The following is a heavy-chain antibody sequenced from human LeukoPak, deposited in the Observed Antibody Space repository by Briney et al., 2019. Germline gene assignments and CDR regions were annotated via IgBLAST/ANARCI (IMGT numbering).Heavy chain of an antibody. Sequence: ASVKVSCKASGYTFTNYGISWVRQAPGQGLEWMGWINPNSGGTNYAQKFQGRVTMTRDTSISTVYMEVNGLRSDDTAVYYCANLMGTAYYYHMDVWGQGTTVTVSS. D-gene: IGHD1/OR15-1a*01. CDR1: GYTFTNYG. CDR2: INPNSGGT. J-gene: IGHJ6*02. CDR3: ANLMGTAYYYHMDV. V-gene: IGHV1-2*02.